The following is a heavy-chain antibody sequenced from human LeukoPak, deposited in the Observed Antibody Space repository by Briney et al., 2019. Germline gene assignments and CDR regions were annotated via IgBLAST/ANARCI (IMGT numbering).Heavy chain of an antibody. D-gene: IGHD6-19*01. CDR3: VPRSSGWLGY. Sequence: GGSLRLSCAASGFTFSSYAMHWVRQAPGKGLEWVAVISYDGSNKYYADSVKGRFTISRDNSKNTLYLQMNSLRAEDTAVYYCVPRSSGWLGYWGQGTLVTVSS. J-gene: IGHJ4*02. CDR1: GFTFSSYA. CDR2: ISYDGSNK. V-gene: IGHV3-30*04.